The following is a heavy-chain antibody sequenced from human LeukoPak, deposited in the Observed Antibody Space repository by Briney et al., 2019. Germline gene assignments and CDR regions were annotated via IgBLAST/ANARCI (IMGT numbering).Heavy chain of an antibody. V-gene: IGHV3-23*01. D-gene: IGHD4/OR15-4a*01. Sequence: GGSLRLSCAASGFTFSSYAMSWVRQAPGKGLEWVSGISGSGGTTFYADSVKGRFTISRDNSKNTLYLQMNSLRAEDTAVYYCARRAGAYSHPYDYWGQGTLVTVSS. CDR1: GFTFSSYA. J-gene: IGHJ4*02. CDR2: ISGSGGTT. CDR3: ARRAGAYSHPYDY.